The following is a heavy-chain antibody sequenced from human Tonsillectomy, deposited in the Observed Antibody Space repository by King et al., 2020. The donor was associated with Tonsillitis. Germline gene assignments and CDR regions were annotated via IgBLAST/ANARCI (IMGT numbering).Heavy chain of an antibody. CDR2: INPSGGST. CDR1: GYTFTSYY. Sequence: QLVQSGAEVKKPGASVKVSCKASGYTFTSYYMHWVRQAPGQGLEWMGIINPSGGSTSYAQKFQGRVTMTRDTSTSTVYMELSSLRSEDTAVDYCARGDYYDSSGYYSFDAFDIWGQGTMVTVSS. CDR3: ARGDYYDSSGYYSFDAFDI. V-gene: IGHV1-46*01. D-gene: IGHD3-22*01. J-gene: IGHJ3*02.